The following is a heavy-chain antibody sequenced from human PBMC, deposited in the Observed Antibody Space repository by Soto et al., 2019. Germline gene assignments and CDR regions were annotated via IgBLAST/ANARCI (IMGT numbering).Heavy chain of an antibody. J-gene: IGHJ3*02. CDR3: ARDVGMIFGVVMGAFDI. V-gene: IGHV1-18*04. CDR2: ISAYNGNT. CDR1: GYIFTSYG. D-gene: IGHD3-3*01. Sequence: ASVKVSCKASGYIFTSYGISWVRQAPGQGLEGMGWISAYNGNTNYAQKLQGRVNMTTDTSTSTAYMELRSLRSDDTAVYYCARDVGMIFGVVMGAFDIWGQGTMVTVSS.